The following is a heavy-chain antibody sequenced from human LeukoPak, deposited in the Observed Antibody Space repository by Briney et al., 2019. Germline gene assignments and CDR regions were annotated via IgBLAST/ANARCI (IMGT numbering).Heavy chain of an antibody. CDR2: IYYSGST. D-gene: IGHD3-22*01. V-gene: IGHV4-59*01. J-gene: IGHJ4*02. CDR1: GGSISSYY. CDR3: ARLDSSGYYSVAG. Sequence: SETLSLTCTVSGGSISSYYWSWIRQPPGKGLEWIGYIYYSGSTNYNPSLKSRVTISVDTSENQFSLKLSSVTAADTAVYYCARLDSSGYYSVAGWGQGTLVTVSS.